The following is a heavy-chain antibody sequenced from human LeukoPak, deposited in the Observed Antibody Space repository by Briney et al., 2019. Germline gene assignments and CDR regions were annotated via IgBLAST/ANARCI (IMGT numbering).Heavy chain of an antibody. J-gene: IGHJ6*03. D-gene: IGHD3-22*01. CDR3: ARGNRSGYYIYYYYYMDV. Sequence: SETLSLTCTVSGVSISSYYWSWIRQPPGKGLEWIGYIYYSGSTNYNPSLKSRVTISVDTSKNQFSLKLSSVTAADTAVYYCARGNRSGYYIYYYYYMDVWGKGTTVTVSS. CDR2: IYYSGST. V-gene: IGHV4-59*01. CDR1: GVSISSYY.